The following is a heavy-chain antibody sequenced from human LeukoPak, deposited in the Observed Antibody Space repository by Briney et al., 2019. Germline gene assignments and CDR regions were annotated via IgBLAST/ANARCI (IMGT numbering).Heavy chain of an antibody. CDR1: GYSISSGYY. J-gene: IGHJ4*02. Sequence: SSETLSLTCTVSGYSISSGYYWGWIRQPPGKGLEWIGSIYHSGSTYYNPSLKSRVTISVDTSKDQFSLKLSSVTAADTAVYYCARDVDRAFDYWGQGTLVTVSS. CDR3: ARDVDRAFDY. D-gene: IGHD5-18*01. V-gene: IGHV4-38-2*02. CDR2: IYHSGST.